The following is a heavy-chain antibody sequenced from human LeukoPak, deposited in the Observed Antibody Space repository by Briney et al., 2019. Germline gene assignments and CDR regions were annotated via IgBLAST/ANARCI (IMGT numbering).Heavy chain of an antibody. J-gene: IGHJ4*02. CDR1: GGSFSGFY. Sequence: PSDTLSLTCAVYGGSFSGFYWSWIRQSPGKGLEWIGEITHSGSTNYNPSLKSRVTISVDTSKNQFSLKLSSVTAADTAVYYCARRLRFGAGIDYWGQGTLVTVSS. CDR2: ITHSGST. D-gene: IGHD3-10*01. V-gene: IGHV4-34*01. CDR3: ARRLRFGAGIDY.